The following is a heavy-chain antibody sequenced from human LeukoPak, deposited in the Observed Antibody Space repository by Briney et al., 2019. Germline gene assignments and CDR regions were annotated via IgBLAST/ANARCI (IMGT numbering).Heavy chain of an antibody. Sequence: ASVKVSCKASGYAFTPYYMHWVRQAPGQGLEWMGWIYPDNGGTYYAQKFQGRVTMTRDTSITTVYMEQNSLRSDDTAIYYCVRENWYYDYWGQGTLVTVSS. CDR3: VRENWYYDY. CDR2: IYPDNGGT. J-gene: IGHJ4*02. V-gene: IGHV1-2*02. D-gene: IGHD1-1*01. CDR1: GYAFTPYY.